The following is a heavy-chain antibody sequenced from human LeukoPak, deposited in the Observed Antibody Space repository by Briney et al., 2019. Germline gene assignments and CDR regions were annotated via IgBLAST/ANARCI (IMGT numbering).Heavy chain of an antibody. CDR2: INPSGGNT. CDR3: ARDVSGYEGFDY. J-gene: IGHJ4*02. V-gene: IGHV1-46*01. Sequence: GASVKVSCKASGYTFTSYYMYWVRQAPGQGLEWMGIINPSGGNTSYAQKFQGRVTLTRDTSTSTVYMELSSLRSEDTAVYYCARDVSGYEGFDYWGQGTLVTVSS. D-gene: IGHD5-12*01. CDR1: GYTFTSYY.